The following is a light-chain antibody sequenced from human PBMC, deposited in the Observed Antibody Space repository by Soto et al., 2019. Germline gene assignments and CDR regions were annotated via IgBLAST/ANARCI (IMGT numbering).Light chain of an antibody. CDR2: GAS. CDR1: ESVSSSY. J-gene: IGKJ5*01. CDR3: QQYVSSPPSIT. V-gene: IGKV3-20*01. Sequence: EIVLTQSPGTLSFSPGERATLSCRASESVSSSYLAWHQQKPGQAPRLLIYGASSRATGLPDRFSGSGSGTDFTLTISRLEPEDFAVYYCQQYVSSPPSITFGQGTRLEIK.